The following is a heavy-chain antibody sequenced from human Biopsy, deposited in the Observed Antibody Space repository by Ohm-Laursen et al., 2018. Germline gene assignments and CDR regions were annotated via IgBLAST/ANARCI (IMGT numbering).Heavy chain of an antibody. CDR3: ATFRASWDTTQGGDY. J-gene: IGHJ4*02. CDR1: GVSISVDGYY. D-gene: IGHD1-26*01. Sequence: SQTLSLTCTVSGVSISVDGYYWAWIRQLPGKGLDWIGYIYRSGTTYYNPSLKSRLTMSVDTSKNEFSLRLRSVTAADTAVYFCATFRASWDTTQGGDYWGQGTLVTVSS. V-gene: IGHV4-31*03. CDR2: IYRSGTT.